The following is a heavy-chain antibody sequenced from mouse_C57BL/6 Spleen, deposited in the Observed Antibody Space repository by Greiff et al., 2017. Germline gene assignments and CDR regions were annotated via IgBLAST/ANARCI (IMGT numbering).Heavy chain of an antibody. D-gene: IGHD2-4*01. CDR3: AGHNYDCDRAMEY. Sequence: QVQLQESGPELVKPGASVKISCKASGYAFSSSWMNWVKQRPGKGLEWIGRIYPGDGDTNYNGKFKGKATLTADKSSSTAYMQLSSLTSEDSAVYFCAGHNYDCDRAMEYWGQGTSVTVSS. J-gene: IGHJ4*01. CDR2: IYPGDGDT. CDR1: GYAFSSSW. V-gene: IGHV1-82*01.